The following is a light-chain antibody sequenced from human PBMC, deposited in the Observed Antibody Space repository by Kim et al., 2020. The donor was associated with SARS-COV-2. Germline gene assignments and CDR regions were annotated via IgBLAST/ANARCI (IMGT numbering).Light chain of an antibody. Sequence: PVTISCTGNSSGVGGYNYVSWYQQHPGKAPKLMIYDVSKRPSGVPDRFSGSKSGNTASLTISGLQAEDEADYYCCSYAGSYGVVFGGGTQLTVL. J-gene: IGLJ2*01. CDR1: SSGVGGYNY. CDR2: DVS. V-gene: IGLV2-11*01. CDR3: CSYAGSYGVV.